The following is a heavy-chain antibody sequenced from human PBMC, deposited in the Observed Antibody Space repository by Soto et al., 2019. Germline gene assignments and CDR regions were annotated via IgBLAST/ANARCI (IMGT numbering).Heavy chain of an antibody. J-gene: IGHJ4*02. Sequence: GGSLRLSCAASGFTFSSYAMSWVRQAPGKGLEWVSAISGSGGSTYYADSVNGRFTISRDNSKNTLYLQMNSLRAEDTAVYYCAIPIRSGFPSFDYWGQGTLVTVSS. CDR3: AIPIRSGFPSFDY. CDR1: GFTFSSYA. V-gene: IGHV3-23*01. CDR2: ISGSGGST. D-gene: IGHD3-3*01.